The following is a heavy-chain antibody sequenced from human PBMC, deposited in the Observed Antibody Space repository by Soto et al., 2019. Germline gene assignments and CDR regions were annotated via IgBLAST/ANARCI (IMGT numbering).Heavy chain of an antibody. V-gene: IGHV4-30-4*01. CDR3: ARGRGYSYGLDP. CDR2: ISYSETT. J-gene: IGHJ5*02. CDR1: GDSISSNNNY. Sequence: QVQLQESGPGLVKPSQTLSLTYTVSGDSISSNNNYWRWIRQPPGEGLEWIGFISYSETTSYSPSLKSRVAISLDTSKNQFSLSLSSVTAADTAVYYCARGRGYSYGLDPWGQGTLVTVSS. D-gene: IGHD5-18*01.